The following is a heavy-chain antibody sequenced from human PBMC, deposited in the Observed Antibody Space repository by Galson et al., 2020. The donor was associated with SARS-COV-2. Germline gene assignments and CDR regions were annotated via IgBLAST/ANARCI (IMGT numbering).Heavy chain of an antibody. V-gene: IGHV1-18*04. CDR2: MSAYNFNR. CDR3: ARAGPSATPEYNYFDP. Sequence: ASVKVSCKASAFTFTAYGITWVRQAPGQGLEWMGWMSAYNFNRDYSEKFQGRVTMTTDTSTRTAYMELTKLTSDDTAVYYCARAGPSATPEYNYFDPWGQGTLVTVSS. D-gene: IGHD1-20*01. J-gene: IGHJ5*02. CDR1: AFTFTAYG.